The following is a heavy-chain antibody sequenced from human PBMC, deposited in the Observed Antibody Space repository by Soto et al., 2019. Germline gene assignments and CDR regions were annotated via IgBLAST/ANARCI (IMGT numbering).Heavy chain of an antibody. Sequence: PSETLSVTCSVSGASLSAGPYHWGLILQPPGKGLEWIGNVYNGGRTSYSPSVKIRVTISFDTSKNXFSLRLTSVTAADTAVYFCARHPPSXPFDFWGQGTLVTVSS. J-gene: IGHJ4*02. CDR3: ARHPPSXPFDF. V-gene: IGHV4-39*01. CDR2: VYNGGRT. CDR1: GASLSAGPYH.